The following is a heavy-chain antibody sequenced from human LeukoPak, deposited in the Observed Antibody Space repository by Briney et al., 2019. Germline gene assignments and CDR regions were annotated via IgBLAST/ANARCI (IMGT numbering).Heavy chain of an antibody. Sequence: SQTLFLTCTVSGGSISSGDYYWRWLRQPPGTGLEWIGYIYYSGSTYYNPSLKSRVTISVDTSRNQFSLKLSSVTAADTAVYYCAREGSSWPIDYWGQGTLVTVSS. D-gene: IGHD6-13*01. CDR3: AREGSSWPIDY. CDR2: IYYSGST. J-gene: IGHJ4*02. V-gene: IGHV4-30-4*08. CDR1: GGSISSGDYY.